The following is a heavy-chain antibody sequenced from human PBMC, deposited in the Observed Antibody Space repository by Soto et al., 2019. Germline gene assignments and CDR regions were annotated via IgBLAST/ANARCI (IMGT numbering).Heavy chain of an antibody. CDR1: GFTFSSYA. V-gene: IGHV3-30-3*01. J-gene: IGHJ4*02. D-gene: IGHD4-17*01. Sequence: GGSLRLSCAASGFTFSSYAMHWVRQAPGKGLEWVAVISYDGSNKYYADSVKGLFTISRDDSKNTLYLQMNSLRAEDTAVYYCARIGDYVDYWGQGTLVTVSS. CDR2: ISYDGSNK. CDR3: ARIGDYVDY.